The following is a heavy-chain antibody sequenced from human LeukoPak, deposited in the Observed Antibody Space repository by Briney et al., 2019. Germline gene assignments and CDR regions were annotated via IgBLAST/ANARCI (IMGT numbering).Heavy chain of an antibody. V-gene: IGHV3-72*01. Sequence: PGGSLRLSCTASGFTFSDHYMDWVRLTPRKRLEWIARSTSKATGYITQYAASARGRFTISRDESKNSLLLQMSSLTAEDTAVYYCVRGCNGFDSWGQGTLVTVSP. D-gene: IGHD2-15*01. CDR3: VRGCNGFDS. CDR2: STSKATGYIT. CDR1: GFTFSDHY. J-gene: IGHJ4*02.